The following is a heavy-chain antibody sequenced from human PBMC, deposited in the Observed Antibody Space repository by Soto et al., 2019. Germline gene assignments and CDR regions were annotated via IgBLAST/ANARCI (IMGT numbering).Heavy chain of an antibody. V-gene: IGHV3-7*01. J-gene: IGHJ6*02. CDR3: GSGTPYYYYGMDV. CDR1: GFTFSSYW. D-gene: IGHD3-10*01. CDR2: IKQDGSEK. Sequence: PGGSLRLSCAASGFTFSSYWMSWVRQAPGKGLEWVANIKQDGSEKYYVDSVKGRFTISRDNAKNSLYLQMNSLRAEDTAVYYCGSGTPYYYYGMDVWGQGTTVTVSS.